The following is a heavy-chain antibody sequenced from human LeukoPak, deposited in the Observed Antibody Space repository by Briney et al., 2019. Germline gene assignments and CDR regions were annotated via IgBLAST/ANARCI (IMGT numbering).Heavy chain of an antibody. CDR2: IWYDGSNK. J-gene: IGHJ4*02. CDR3: AKLLRGTVVPFYDY. V-gene: IGHV3-33*06. D-gene: IGHD3-10*01. Sequence: GRSLRLSCAASGFTFSSYGMHWVRQAPGKGLEWVAVIWYDGSNKYYADSVKGRFTISRDNSKSTLHLQMNSLRVDDTAVYYCAKLLRGTVVPFYDYWGQGTLVTVSS. CDR1: GFTFSSYG.